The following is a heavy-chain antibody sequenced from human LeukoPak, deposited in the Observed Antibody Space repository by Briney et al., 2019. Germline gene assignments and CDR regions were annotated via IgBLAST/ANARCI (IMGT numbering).Heavy chain of an antibody. CDR1: GFIFSNYG. CDR2: IRYDGSIK. Sequence: HPGGSLRLSCAASGFIFSNYGMHWVRLAPGKGLEWVAFIRYDGSIKYYVDSVKGRFTVSRDNSKNTLYLQMNSLRAEDTAVYYCAKDVNVGGDYFDYWGQGTLVTVSS. J-gene: IGHJ4*02. V-gene: IGHV3-30*02. CDR3: AKDVNVGGDYFDY. D-gene: IGHD3-10*01.